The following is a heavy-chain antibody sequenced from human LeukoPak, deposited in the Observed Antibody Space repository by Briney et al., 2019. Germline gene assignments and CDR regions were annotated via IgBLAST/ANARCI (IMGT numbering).Heavy chain of an antibody. CDR2: IWYDGFNT. CDR1: GFTFSSYG. J-gene: IGHJ4*02. D-gene: IGHD3-16*01. Sequence: GGSLRLSCAASGFTFSSYGMHWVRQAPGKGLEWVALIWYDGFNTFYTGSVEGRFTISRDNSKHTLYLQMNSLRAEDTAVYYCARATTLRLHPSYYFDYWGQGTLVTVSS. CDR3: ARATTLRLHPSYYFDY. V-gene: IGHV3-33*01.